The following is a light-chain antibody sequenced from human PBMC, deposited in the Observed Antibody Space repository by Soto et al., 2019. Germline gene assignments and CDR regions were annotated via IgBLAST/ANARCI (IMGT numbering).Light chain of an antibody. CDR2: DIS. CDR1: QSVKNY. CDR3: QQRNNWPWLT. V-gene: IGKV3-11*01. J-gene: IGKJ4*01. Sequence: EIVLTQSPATLSLSPGERATLSCRASQSVKNYLAWYQQKPGQAPRLLIYDISNRATGIPARFSGSGSGADFTLTISSLEAEDFAVYYFQQRNNWPWLTFGGGTRVEIK.